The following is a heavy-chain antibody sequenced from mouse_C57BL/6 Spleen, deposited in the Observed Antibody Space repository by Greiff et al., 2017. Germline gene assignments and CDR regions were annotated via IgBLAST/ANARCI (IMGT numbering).Heavy chain of an antibody. Sequence: VQLQQSGPELVKPGASVKMSCKASGYTFTDYNMPWVKQSHGKSLEWIGYINPNNGGTSYNQKFKGKATLTVNKSSSTAYMELRSLTSEDSAVYYCARNPIYYYGSSGAMDYWGQGTSVTVSS. J-gene: IGHJ4*01. CDR2: INPNNGGT. CDR3: ARNPIYYYGSSGAMDY. V-gene: IGHV1-22*01. D-gene: IGHD1-1*01. CDR1: GYTFTDYN.